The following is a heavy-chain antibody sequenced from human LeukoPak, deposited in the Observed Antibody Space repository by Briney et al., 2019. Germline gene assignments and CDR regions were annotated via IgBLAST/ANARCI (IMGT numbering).Heavy chain of an antibody. D-gene: IGHD3-9*01. CDR3: AKVQRKFDWLSFLDY. CDR1: GFTFDDYA. CDR2: ISGDGGST. Sequence: PGGSLRLSCAASGFTFDDYAMHWVRQAPGKGLEWVSLISGDGGSTYYADSVKGRFTISRDNSKNSLYLQMNSLRTEDTALYYCAKVQRKFDWLSFLDYWGQGTLVTVSS. V-gene: IGHV3-43*02. J-gene: IGHJ4*02.